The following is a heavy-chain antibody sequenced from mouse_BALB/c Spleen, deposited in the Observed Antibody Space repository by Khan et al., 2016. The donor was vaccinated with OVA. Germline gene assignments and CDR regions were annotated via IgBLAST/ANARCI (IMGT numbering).Heavy chain of an antibody. CDR2: INTYTGEP. CDR1: GYTFTNYG. J-gene: IGHJ1*01. D-gene: IGHD1-1*02. CDR3: ASGGYWYFDV. Sequence: QIQLVQSGPELKKPGETVKISCKASGYTFTNYGMNWVKQAPGKGLKWMGWINTYTGEPTYADDFKGRFVFSLETSASTAYLQINNLKNEDTATXFCASGGYWYFDVGGAGTTVTVSS. V-gene: IGHV9-3-1*01.